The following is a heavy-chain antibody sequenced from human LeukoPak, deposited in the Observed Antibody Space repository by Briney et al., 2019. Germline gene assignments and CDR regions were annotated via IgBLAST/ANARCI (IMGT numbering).Heavy chain of an antibody. Sequence: GGSLRLSCAASGFTFSNAWMSWVRQAPGKGLEWVGRIKSKSDGETTDYAAPVKGRFTISRGDSKNTLYLQMNSLRAEDTAVYYCANLAMVVVPAAVDYWGQGTLVTVSS. CDR1: GFTFSNAW. D-gene: IGHD2-2*01. J-gene: IGHJ4*02. V-gene: IGHV3-15*01. CDR3: ANLAMVVVPAAVDY. CDR2: IKSKSDGETT.